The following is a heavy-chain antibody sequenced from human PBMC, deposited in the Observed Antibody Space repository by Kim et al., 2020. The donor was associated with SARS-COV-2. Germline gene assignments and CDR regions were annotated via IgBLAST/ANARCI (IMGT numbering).Heavy chain of an antibody. CDR1: GFTFTKYY. D-gene: IGHD2-2*01. CDR3: ARVADIDSPTAVIIYDF. CDR2: INLSGGNT. V-gene: IGHV1-46*01. Sequence: ASVKVSCKASGFTFTKYYMHWVRQSPGQGLEWMGTINLSGGNTWYAQKFRGRVLMTRDTSTSTVTVELNSLTSEDTAVYYCARVADIDSPTAVIIYDFWGQGTQVTVSS. J-gene: IGHJ4*02.